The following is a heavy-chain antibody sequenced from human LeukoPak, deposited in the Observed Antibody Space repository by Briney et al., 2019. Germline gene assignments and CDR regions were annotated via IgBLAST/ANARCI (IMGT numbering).Heavy chain of an antibody. V-gene: IGHV1-3*01. CDR1: GYTFTSYA. CDR2: INAGNGNT. D-gene: IGHD1-26*01. CDR3: ARVGSGSYYLGAYGSFDI. J-gene: IGHJ3*02. Sequence: VASVKVSCKASGYTFTSYAMHWVRQAPGQRLEWMGWINAGNGNTKYSQKFQGRVTITRDTSASTAYMELSSLRSEDTAVYYCARVGSGSYYLGAYGSFDIRGQGTMVTVSS.